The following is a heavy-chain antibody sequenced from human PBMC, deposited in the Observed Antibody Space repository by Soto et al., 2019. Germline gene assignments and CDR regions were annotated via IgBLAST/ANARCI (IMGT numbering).Heavy chain of an antibody. D-gene: IGHD6-13*01. Sequence: KSSETLSLTCAVYGGSFSGYYWSWIRQPPGKGLEWIGEINHSGSTNYNPSLKSRVTISVDTSKNQFSLKLSSVTAADTAVYYCARAPRYSSSWYKGRGHYGMDVWGQGTTVTVSS. V-gene: IGHV4-34*01. CDR2: INHSGST. CDR1: GGSFSGYY. J-gene: IGHJ6*02. CDR3: ARAPRYSSSWYKGRGHYGMDV.